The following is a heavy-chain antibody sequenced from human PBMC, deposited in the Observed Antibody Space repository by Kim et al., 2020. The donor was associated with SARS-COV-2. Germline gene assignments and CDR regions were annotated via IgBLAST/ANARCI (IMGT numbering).Heavy chain of an antibody. Sequence: GGSLRLSCAASGFTFSSYGMHWVRQAPGKGLEWVAVISYDGSNKYYADSVKGRFTISRDNSKNTLYLQMNSLRAEDTAVYYCARSGSWGDWYFDLWGRGTLVTVSS. D-gene: IGHD6-13*01. CDR2: ISYDGSNK. J-gene: IGHJ2*01. CDR3: ARSGSWGDWYFDL. V-gene: IGHV3-33*05. CDR1: GFTFSSYG.